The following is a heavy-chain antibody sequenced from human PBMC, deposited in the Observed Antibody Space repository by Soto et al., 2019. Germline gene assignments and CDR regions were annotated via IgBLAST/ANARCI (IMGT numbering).Heavy chain of an antibody. V-gene: IGHV1-69*01. J-gene: IGHJ3*02. D-gene: IGHD5-12*01. CDR2: IIPIFGTA. CDR3: AKVTSGGLRGAFDI. Sequence: QVQLVQSGAEVKKPGSSVKVSCKASGGTFSSYAISWVRQAPGQGLEWMGGIIPIFGTANYAQKFQGRVTMTADESTSTAYMELSSLRSEETAVYYCAKVTSGGLRGAFDILGQGTMVIFSS. CDR1: GGTFSSYA.